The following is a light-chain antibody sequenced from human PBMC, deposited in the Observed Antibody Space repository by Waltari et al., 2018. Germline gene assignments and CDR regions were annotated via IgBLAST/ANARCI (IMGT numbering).Light chain of an antibody. CDR2: AAS. CDR3: QQSYSXXRT. J-gene: IGKJ1*01. CDR1: QSISIY. V-gene: IGKV1-39*01. Sequence: QMTQSPSSLSASVGDRVTITCRSSQSISIYFNWYQQKPGKAPKLLIYAASSLQSGVPSRFSGXGXGTXFXLTISSLQPEDFATYYCQQSYSXXRTCGQGTKVXXK.